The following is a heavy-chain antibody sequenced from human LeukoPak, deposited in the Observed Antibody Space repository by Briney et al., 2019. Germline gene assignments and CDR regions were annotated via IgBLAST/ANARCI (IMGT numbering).Heavy chain of an antibody. V-gene: IGHV3-23*01. J-gene: IGHJ6*04. CDR3: AKDYYDILTGGMDV. D-gene: IGHD3-9*01. CDR1: GFTFSSYA. CDR2: ISGSGGST. Sequence: PGGSLRLSCAASGFTFSSYAMSWVRQAPGKGLEWVSAISGSGGSTYYADSVKGRFTISRDNSKNTLHLQMNSLRAEDTAVYYCAKDYYDILTGGMDVWGKGTTVTVSS.